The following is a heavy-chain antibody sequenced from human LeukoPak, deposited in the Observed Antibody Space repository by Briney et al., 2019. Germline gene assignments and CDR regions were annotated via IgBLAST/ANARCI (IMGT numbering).Heavy chain of an antibody. CDR1: GGTFSSYA. J-gene: IGHJ4*02. V-gene: IGHV1-69*04. CDR2: IIPILGIA. D-gene: IGHD5-24*01. CDR3: ARDAGYNTRRWDY. Sequence: SVKVSCKASGGTFSSYAISWVRQAPGQGLEWMGRIIPILGIANYAQKFQGRVTITADKSTSTAYMELSSLRSEDTAVYYCARDAGYNTRRWDYWGQGTLVTVSS.